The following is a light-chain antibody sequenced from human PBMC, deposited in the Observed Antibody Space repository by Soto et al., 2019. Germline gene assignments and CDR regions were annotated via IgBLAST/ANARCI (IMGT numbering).Light chain of an antibody. J-gene: IGKJ5*01. CDR2: GAS. CDR1: QSVSSSY. Sequence: SPGTLSLSPGERATLSCRASQSVSSSYLAWYQQKPGQAPRLLIYGASSRATGIPDRFSGSGSGTDFTLTISRLEPEDFAVYYCQQYGSSTTFGQGTPLEIK. V-gene: IGKV3-20*01. CDR3: QQYGSSTT.